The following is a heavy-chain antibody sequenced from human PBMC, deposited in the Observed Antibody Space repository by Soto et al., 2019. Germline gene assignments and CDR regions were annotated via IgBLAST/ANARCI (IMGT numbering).Heavy chain of an antibody. CDR1: GCTVSSYA. Sequence: SVKVSCKASGCTVSSYAISWVRQAPGQVLEWMGGIIPIFGTANYAQKFQGRVTITADESTSTAYMELSSLRSEDTAVYYCARGYCSGGSCYSRLYYYGMDVWGQGTTVTVSS. CDR2: IIPIFGTA. V-gene: IGHV1-69*13. CDR3: ARGYCSGGSCYSRLYYYGMDV. J-gene: IGHJ6*02. D-gene: IGHD2-15*01.